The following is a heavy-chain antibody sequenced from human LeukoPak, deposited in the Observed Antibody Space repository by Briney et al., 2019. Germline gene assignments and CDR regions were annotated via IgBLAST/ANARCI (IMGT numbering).Heavy chain of an antibody. Sequence: SETLSLTCTVSGGSISSSSYYWGWIRQPPGKGLEWIGSIYYSGSTYYNPSLKSRVTISVDTSKNQFSLKLSSVTAADTAVYYCVRAVAAHGGYWGQGTLVTVSS. V-gene: IGHV4-39*01. D-gene: IGHD6-19*01. J-gene: IGHJ4*02. CDR3: VRAVAAHGGY. CDR2: IYYSGST. CDR1: GGSISSSSYY.